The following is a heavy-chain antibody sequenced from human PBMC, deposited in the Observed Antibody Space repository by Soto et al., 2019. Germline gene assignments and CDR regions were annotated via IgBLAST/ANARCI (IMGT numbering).Heavy chain of an antibody. J-gene: IGHJ5*02. Sequence: SETLSLTCTVSGGSISSYYWSWIRQPPGKGLEWIGYIYYSGSTNYNPSLKSRVTISVDTSKNQFSLKLSSVTAADTAVYYCARADIVVLSAAGVECWFYPWGQGTLVPVSA. CDR2: IYYSGST. CDR3: ARADIVVLSAAGVECWFYP. D-gene: IGHD2-2*01. CDR1: GGSISSYY. V-gene: IGHV4-59*01.